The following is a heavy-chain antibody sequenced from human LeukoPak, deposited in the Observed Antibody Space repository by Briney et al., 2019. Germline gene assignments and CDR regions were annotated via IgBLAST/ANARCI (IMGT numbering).Heavy chain of an antibody. J-gene: IGHJ4*02. V-gene: IGHV1-24*01. CDR3: ARSDLVATILDY. CDR1: GYTLTELS. CDR2: FDPEDGET. D-gene: IGHD5-12*01. Sequence: ASVKVSCKVSGYTLTELSMHWVRQAPGKGLEWMGGFDPEDGETIYAQKFQGRVTITADESTSTAYMELSSLRSEDTAVYYCARSDLVATILDYWGQGTLVTVSS.